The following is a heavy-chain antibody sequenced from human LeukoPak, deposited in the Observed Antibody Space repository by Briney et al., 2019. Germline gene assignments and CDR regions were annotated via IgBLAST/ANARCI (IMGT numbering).Heavy chain of an antibody. CDR3: VRGGEIGFDY. D-gene: IGHD3-16*01. V-gene: IGHV3-13*01. J-gene: IGHJ4*02. CDR1: GYTFSTSV. Sequence: GGSLRLSCAASGYTFSTSVMHWVRPGSRRGLQWVSSIATNGATFYAAAVKGRFTISRENAKNSLYLQMNSLRAGDTAAYHRVRGGEIGFDYWGQGTLVTVSS. CDR2: IATNGAT.